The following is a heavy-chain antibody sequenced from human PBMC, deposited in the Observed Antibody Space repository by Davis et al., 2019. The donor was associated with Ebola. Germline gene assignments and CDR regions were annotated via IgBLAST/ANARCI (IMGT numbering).Heavy chain of an antibody. J-gene: IGHJ4*02. CDR3: ARRDYGDYGAF. D-gene: IGHD4-17*01. CDR1: GYTFTSYG. V-gene: IGHV1-18*01. Sequence: AASVKVSCKASGYTFTSYGISWVRQAPGQGLEWMGWISAFSGNANYAQKLQGRVTMTTDTSMSTAYMELRSLRSGDTAVYYCARRDYGDYGAFWGQGTLVTVSS. CDR2: ISAFSGNA.